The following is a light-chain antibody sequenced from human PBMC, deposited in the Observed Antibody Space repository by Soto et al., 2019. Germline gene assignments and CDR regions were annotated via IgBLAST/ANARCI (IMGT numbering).Light chain of an antibody. J-gene: IGLJ3*02. Sequence: QSVLTQPPSLSGAPGERVIISCTGSSSNIGAGYDVHWYQKLPGAAPKLLIFGNINRPSGVPDRISGSKSGTSASLAITGLQAEDEADYYCQSYDSSLRGLVFGGGTKHTVL. V-gene: IGLV1-40*01. CDR1: SSNIGAGYD. CDR2: GNI. CDR3: QSYDSSLRGLV.